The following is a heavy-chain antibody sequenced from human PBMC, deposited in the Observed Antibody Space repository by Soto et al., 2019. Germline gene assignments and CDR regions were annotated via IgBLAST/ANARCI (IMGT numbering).Heavy chain of an antibody. V-gene: IGHV4-59*08. J-gene: IGHJ4*02. D-gene: IGHD6-13*01. Sequence: QSPGKGLEWVGYIYYGGTTSYNPSLKSRVSISLETSKSQFSLRLTSVTAEDTAVYYCARAPGGPGIAEYWGQGTLVTVSS. CDR2: IYYGGTT. CDR3: ARAPGGPGIAEY.